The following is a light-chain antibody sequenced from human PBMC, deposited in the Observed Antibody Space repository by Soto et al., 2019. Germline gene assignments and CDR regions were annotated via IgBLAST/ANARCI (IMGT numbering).Light chain of an antibody. CDR3: AAWDDSLNGLV. J-gene: IGLJ2*01. Sequence: QSVLTQPPSASGTPGQRLTISCSGSSSNIGSNSVTWYQQLPGTAPKVLIHSNDRRPSGVPDRFSGSKSGTSASLAISGLLSDDEADYYWAAWDDSLNGLVFGGGTKLTVL. CDR1: SSNIGSNS. V-gene: IGLV1-44*01. CDR2: SND.